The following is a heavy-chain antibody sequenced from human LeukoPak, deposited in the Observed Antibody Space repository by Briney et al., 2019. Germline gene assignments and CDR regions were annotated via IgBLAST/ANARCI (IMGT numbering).Heavy chain of an antibody. CDR2: ISYDGSNK. J-gene: IGHJ4*02. V-gene: IGHV3-30-3*01. CDR1: GFTFSSYA. D-gene: IGHD5-12*01. Sequence: PGGSLRLSCAASGFTFSSYAMHWVRQAPGKGLEWVALISYDGSNKYYADSVKGRFTISRDNSKNTLYLQVNSLSPEDTAVYYCARDSPGYGGYSYWGQGTLVTVSS. CDR3: ARDSPGYGGYSY.